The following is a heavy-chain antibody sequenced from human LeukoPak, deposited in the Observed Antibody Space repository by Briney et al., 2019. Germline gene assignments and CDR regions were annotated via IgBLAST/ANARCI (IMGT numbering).Heavy chain of an antibody. CDR1: GGTFSNDP. CDR2: ISPLLGTT. D-gene: IGHD2-8*02. J-gene: IGHJ4*02. V-gene: IGHV1-69*08. CDR3: AKDRCTGDYCYHDH. Sequence: GASVKVSCKASGGTFSNDPISWLRQAPGQRLEWMGNISPLLGTTVYTQEFQGRVTITTVKATNTIHMDLYSLTSDDTAMYYCAKDRCTGDYCYHDHWGQGTLVTVSS.